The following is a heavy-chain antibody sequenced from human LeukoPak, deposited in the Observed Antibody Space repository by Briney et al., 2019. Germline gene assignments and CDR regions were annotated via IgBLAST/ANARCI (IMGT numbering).Heavy chain of an antibody. CDR2: INPNSGGT. D-gene: IGHD5-12*01. Sequence: GASVKVSFKASGYTFTGYYMHWVRQAPGQGLEWMGWINPNSGGTDYAQNFQGRVTMTSDTSISTAYMELSRLRSDDTAVYYCASPWPYSGYAYYFDYWGQGTLVTVSS. V-gene: IGHV1-2*02. J-gene: IGHJ4*02. CDR3: ASPWPYSGYAYYFDY. CDR1: GYTFTGYY.